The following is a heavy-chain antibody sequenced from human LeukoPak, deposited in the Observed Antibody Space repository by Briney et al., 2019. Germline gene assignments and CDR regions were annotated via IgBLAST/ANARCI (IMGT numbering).Heavy chain of an antibody. D-gene: IGHD2/OR15-2a*01. Sequence: SEILSLTCAVYGGSFSGYYWSWTRQPPGKGLEWIGEINHSGSTNYNPSLKSRVTISVDTSKNQFSLKLSSVTAADTAVYYCARHVISTPFDYWGQGTLVTVSS. V-gene: IGHV4-34*01. CDR2: INHSGST. J-gene: IGHJ4*02. CDR1: GGSFSGYY. CDR3: ARHVISTPFDY.